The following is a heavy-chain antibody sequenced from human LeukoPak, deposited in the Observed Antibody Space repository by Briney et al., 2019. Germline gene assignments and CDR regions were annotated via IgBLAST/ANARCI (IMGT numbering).Heavy chain of an antibody. CDR3: ARDLGSGWYYFDY. D-gene: IGHD6-19*01. CDR1: GFTFSSYA. V-gene: IGHV3-30-3*01. Sequence: GGSLRLSCAASGFTFSSYAMNWVRQAPGKGLEWVAVISYDGSNKYYADSVKGRFTISRDNSKNTLYLQMNSLRAEDTAVYYCARDLGSGWYYFDYWGQGTLVTVSS. CDR2: ISYDGSNK. J-gene: IGHJ4*02.